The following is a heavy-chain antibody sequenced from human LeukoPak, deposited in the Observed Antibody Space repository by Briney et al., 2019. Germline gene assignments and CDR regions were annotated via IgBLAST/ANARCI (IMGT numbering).Heavy chain of an antibody. CDR2: IRSKAYGGTT. J-gene: IGHJ4*02. V-gene: IGHV3-49*02. CDR3: TRERSCDY. CDR1: GFTFSTYG. Sequence: PGTSLRLSCVASGFTFSTYGMHWVRQAPGKGLEWVGFIRSKAYGGTTEYAASVKGRFTISRDDSKSIAYLQMNSLKTEDTAVYYCTRERSCDYWGQGTLVTVSS.